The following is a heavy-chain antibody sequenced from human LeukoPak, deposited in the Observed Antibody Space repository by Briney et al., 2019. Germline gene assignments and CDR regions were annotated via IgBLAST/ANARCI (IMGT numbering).Heavy chain of an antibody. CDR3: ARADSSSWYGSY. D-gene: IGHD6-13*01. V-gene: IGHV4-30-4*01. J-gene: IGHJ4*02. CDR2: IYYSGST. Sequence: PSQTLSLTCTVSVGSISSGDYYWSWIRQPPGKGLEWIGYIYYSGSTYYNPSLKSRVTISVDTSKNQFSLKLSSVTAADTAVYSCARADSSSWYGSYWGQGTLVTVSS. CDR1: VGSISSGDYY.